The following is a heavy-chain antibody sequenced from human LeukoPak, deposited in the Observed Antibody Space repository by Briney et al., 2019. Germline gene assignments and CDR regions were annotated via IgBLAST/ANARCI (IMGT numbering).Heavy chain of an antibody. V-gene: IGHV3-30*02. CDR1: GFTFSSNG. J-gene: IGHJ4*02. CDR2: IQNDGNNK. Sequence: PGGSLGLSCAASGFTFSSNGMHWVRQAPGKGLEWVAFIQNDGNNKKYADSVKGRFTISRDNSKNTLDLQMNSLRAEDTAVYYCARDWGTSSLYLVNWGQGTLVTVSS. CDR3: ARDWGTSSLYLVN. D-gene: IGHD6-6*01.